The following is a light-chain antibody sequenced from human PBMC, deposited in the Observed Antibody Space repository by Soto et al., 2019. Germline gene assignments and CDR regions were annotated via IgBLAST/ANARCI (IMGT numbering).Light chain of an antibody. V-gene: IGKV3-15*01. CDR2: GAS. CDR1: ESVNSN. CDR3: QQYNNWPWT. Sequence: IVMTQPPANLSVSPGEGATLSCRASESVNSNLAWYQQRPGQAPRLLIYGASTRATGVPARFSGSGSGTDFIFTISSLQSEDSALYYCQQYNNWPWTFGQGTKVEIK. J-gene: IGKJ1*01.